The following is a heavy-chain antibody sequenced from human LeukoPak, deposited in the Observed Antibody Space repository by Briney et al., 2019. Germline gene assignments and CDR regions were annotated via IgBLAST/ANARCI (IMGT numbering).Heavy chain of an antibody. J-gene: IGHJ4*02. CDR1: GGSISNSY. CDR2: IYFSGST. D-gene: IGHD3-10*02. V-gene: IGHV4-4*07. Sequence: SETLSLTCTVSGGSISNSYWNWIRQPAGKGLEWIGRIYFSGSTNCNPSLRSRVTMSVDTSKNEFSLRLTSVTAADTAVYYCARDPGGDVYYVGYFDSWGQGSLVTVSS. CDR3: ARDPGGDVYYVGYFDS.